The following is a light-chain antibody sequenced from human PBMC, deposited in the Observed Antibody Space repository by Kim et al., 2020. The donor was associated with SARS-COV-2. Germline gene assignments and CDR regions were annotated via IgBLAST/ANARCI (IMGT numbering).Light chain of an antibody. V-gene: IGKV3-20*01. Sequence: TLSLSPGERATLSCRASQSVTSSFLAWYQHRPGQAPRLLIYGASSRATGIPDRFSGSGSGTDFTLTISRLDPEDFAVYYCHQYGGFFGQGTKLEI. CDR1: QSVTSSF. J-gene: IGKJ2*01. CDR3: HQYGGF. CDR2: GAS.